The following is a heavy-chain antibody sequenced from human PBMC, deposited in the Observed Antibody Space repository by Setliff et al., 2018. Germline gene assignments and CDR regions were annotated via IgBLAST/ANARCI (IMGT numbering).Heavy chain of an antibody. V-gene: IGHV5-51*01. Sequence: GESLKISCKASEYTFTNYWIGWVRQMPGKGLEWMGVVYCGDSDTRYSASFQGQVTMSADKSIRSAYLQWSSLKASDTAMYYCARLGYSDAFDIWGQGTMVTVSS. J-gene: IGHJ3*02. CDR1: EYTFTNYW. CDR2: VYCGDSDT. D-gene: IGHD5-18*01. CDR3: ARLGYSDAFDI.